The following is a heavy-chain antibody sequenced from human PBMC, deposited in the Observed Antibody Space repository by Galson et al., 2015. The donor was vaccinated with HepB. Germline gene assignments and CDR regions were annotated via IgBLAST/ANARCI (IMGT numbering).Heavy chain of an antibody. CDR2: IKQDGSEK. V-gene: IGHV3-7*03. Sequence: SLRLSCAASGFTFSSYWMSWVRQAPGKGLEWVANIKQDGSEKYYVDSVKGRFTISRYDAKKTLYLQMNSLRPEDTALYYCVKDRGVRGYNIEYWGQGILVTVSS. CDR1: GFTFSSYW. J-gene: IGHJ4*02. CDR3: VKDRGVRGYNIEY. D-gene: IGHD3-10*01.